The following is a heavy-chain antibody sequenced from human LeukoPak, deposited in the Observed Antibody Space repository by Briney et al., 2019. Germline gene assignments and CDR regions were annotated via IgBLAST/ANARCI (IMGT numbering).Heavy chain of an antibody. V-gene: IGHV4-59*08. CDR3: ARHGPSLGRLGWFDP. Sequence: SETLSLTCTVSGGSININFWSWIRQPPGKGLEWIGDIYYRGGTSSNPSLKSRVAISVDTSKKQVSLKLNSVTAADTAVYYCARHGPSLGRLGWFDPWGQGTLVTVSS. CDR1: GGSININF. D-gene: IGHD1-26*01. CDR2: IYYRGGT. J-gene: IGHJ5*02.